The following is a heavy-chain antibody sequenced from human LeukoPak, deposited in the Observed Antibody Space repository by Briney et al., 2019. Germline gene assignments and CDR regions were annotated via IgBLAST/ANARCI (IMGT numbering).Heavy chain of an antibody. Sequence: PGGALRLSCAASGFTFSSHSMKWVRQAPGKGVEWVSSISSRSSYIYYADSVKGRFTISRDNEKNSLYLQINSLRAEDTAVYYCARDCIEGPCDIWGQGTMVTVSS. CDR2: ISSRSSYI. J-gene: IGHJ3*02. D-gene: IGHD1-26*01. CDR3: ARDCIEGPCDI. V-gene: IGHV3-21*01. CDR1: GFTFSSHS.